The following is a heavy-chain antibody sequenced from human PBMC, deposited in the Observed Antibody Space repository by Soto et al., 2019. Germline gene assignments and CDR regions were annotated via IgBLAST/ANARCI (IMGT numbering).Heavy chain of an antibody. D-gene: IGHD6-19*01. CDR1: GFTFSSYW. CDR3: ASHVAGTGYFQH. Sequence: GGSLRLSCAASGFTFSSYWMHWVRQAPGKGLVWVSRINSDGSSTSYADSVKGRFTISRDNAKNTLYLQMNSLRAEDTAVYYCASHVAGTGYFQHWGQGTLVTVSS. J-gene: IGHJ1*01. CDR2: INSDGSST. V-gene: IGHV3-74*01.